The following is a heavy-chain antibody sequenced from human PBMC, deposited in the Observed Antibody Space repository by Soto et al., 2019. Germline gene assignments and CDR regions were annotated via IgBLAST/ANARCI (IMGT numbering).Heavy chain of an antibody. CDR1: GFTFSSYA. V-gene: IGHV3-30-3*01. CDR3: ARNAWSGPYYYYYGMDV. D-gene: IGHD3-3*01. Sequence: GSLRLSCAASGFTFSSYAMHWVRQAPGKGLEWVAVISYDGSNKYYADSVKGRFTISRDNSKNTLYLQMNSLRAEDTAVYYCARNAWSGPYYYYYGMDVWGQGTTVTVSS. J-gene: IGHJ6*02. CDR2: ISYDGSNK.